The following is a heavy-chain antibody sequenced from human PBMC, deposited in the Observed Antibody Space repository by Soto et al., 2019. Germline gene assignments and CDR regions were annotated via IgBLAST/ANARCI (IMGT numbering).Heavy chain of an antibody. CDR1: GGSFSGYY. Sequence: SETLSLTCAVYGGSFSGYYWSWIRQPPGKGLEWIGEINHSGSTNYNPSLKSRVTISVATSKNKFSLKLSSVTAADTAVYYCARVVTIFGVVIIGRYYYMDVWGKGTTVTVSS. CDR2: INHSGST. D-gene: IGHD3-3*01. V-gene: IGHV4-34*01. CDR3: ARVVTIFGVVIIGRYYYMDV. J-gene: IGHJ6*03.